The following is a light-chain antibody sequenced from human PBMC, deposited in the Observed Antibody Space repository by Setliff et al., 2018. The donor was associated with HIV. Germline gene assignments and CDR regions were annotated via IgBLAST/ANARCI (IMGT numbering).Light chain of an antibody. J-gene: IGLJ3*02. V-gene: IGLV2-14*02. CDR1: SSDVGSYNL. Sequence: QSVLTQPASVSGSPGQSITISCTGTSSDVGSYNLVSWYQQRPGKAPKLMIYEVSKRPSGVSNRFSGSKSGNAASLTISGLQSEDEADYYCSSYTFRKTWVFGGGTKVTVL. CDR3: SSYTFRKTWV. CDR2: EVS.